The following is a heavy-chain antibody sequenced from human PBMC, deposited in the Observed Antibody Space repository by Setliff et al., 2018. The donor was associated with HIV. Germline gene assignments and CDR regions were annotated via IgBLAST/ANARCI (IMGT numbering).Heavy chain of an antibody. J-gene: IGHJ4*02. Sequence: GGSLRLSCEASGFSFSSYSMNWVRQAPGKGLEWVSYISSSSVTIYSADSVKGRFTISRDNAKNSLYLQMNSLRAEDTAVYYCAKELAASGLGYFDSWGRGILVTVSS. V-gene: IGHV3-48*01. D-gene: IGHD3-22*01. CDR1: GFSFSSYS. CDR3: AKELAASGLGYFDS. CDR2: ISSSSVTI.